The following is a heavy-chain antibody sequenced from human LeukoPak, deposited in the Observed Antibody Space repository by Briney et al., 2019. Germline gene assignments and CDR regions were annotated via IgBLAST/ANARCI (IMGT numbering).Heavy chain of an antibody. V-gene: IGHV4-34*01. CDR2: INHSGST. CDR1: GGSFSGYY. J-gene: IGHJ4*02. D-gene: IGHD3-22*01. Sequence: SETLSLTCAVYGGSFSGYYWSWIRQPPGKGLEWIGEINHSGSTNYNPSLKSRATISVDTSKNQFSLKLSSVTAADTAVYYCARGDYYDSSGYYGLLDYWGQGTLVTVSS. CDR3: ARGDYYDSSGYYGLLDY.